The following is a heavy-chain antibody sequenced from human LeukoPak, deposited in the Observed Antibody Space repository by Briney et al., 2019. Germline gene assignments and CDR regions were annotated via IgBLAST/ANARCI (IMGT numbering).Heavy chain of an antibody. J-gene: IGHJ4*02. CDR2: IYYSGST. V-gene: IGHV4-31*03. CDR3: ARTVTTRIFDY. Sequence: SQTLSLTCTVSGGSISSGGYYWSWFRQHPGKGLEWIGYIYYSGSTYYNPSLKSRVTISVDTSKNQFSLKLSSVTAADTAVYYCARTVTTRIFDYWGQGTLVTVPS. CDR1: GGSISSGGYY. D-gene: IGHD4-11*01.